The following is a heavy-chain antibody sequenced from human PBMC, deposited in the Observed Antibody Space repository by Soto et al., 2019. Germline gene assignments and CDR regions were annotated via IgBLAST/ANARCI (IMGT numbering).Heavy chain of an antibody. Sequence: SETLSLTCTVSGDSISTNSYSWGWIRQPPGQGLEWIGLFYYSGSTHYNPSLKSRLTVSVDTSKNQFSLKLSSVTAADTAVYYCARLADYWGQGTLVTVSS. CDR2: FYYSGST. J-gene: IGHJ4*02. CDR3: ARLADY. V-gene: IGHV4-39*01. CDR1: GDSISTNSYS.